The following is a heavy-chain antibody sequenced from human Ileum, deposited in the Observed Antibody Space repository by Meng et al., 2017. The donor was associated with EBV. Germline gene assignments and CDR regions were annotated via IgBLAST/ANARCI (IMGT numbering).Heavy chain of an antibody. CDR2: ILHAGVT. Sequence: VHLHESGPRLVKPSGTRSLTCSVSHDSTIRSNWWSWVRQPPGKGLEWIGEILHAGVTNYNPSLKSRVSMSVDRSRIQASLNLNSVTAADTAIYYCARGEDYTWDVWGQGILVTVSS. J-gene: IGHJ4*02. CDR3: ARGEDYTWDV. CDR1: HDSTIRSNW. D-gene: IGHD3-16*01. V-gene: IGHV4-4*02.